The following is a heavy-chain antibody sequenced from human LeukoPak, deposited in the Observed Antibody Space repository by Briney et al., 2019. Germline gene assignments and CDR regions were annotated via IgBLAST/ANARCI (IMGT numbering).Heavy chain of an antibody. J-gene: IGHJ4*02. CDR3: ARVGEWNDLVY. CDR1: GGTISSYY. V-gene: IGHV4-59*01. CDR2: IYYSGST. D-gene: IGHD1-1*01. Sequence: SETLSLTCTVSGGTISSYYWSWIRQPPGKRLEWIGYIYYSGSTKYNPSLKSRVTMSVDTSKNQSSLTLTSVSAADTAVYYCARVGEWNDLVYWGQGTLVTVSS.